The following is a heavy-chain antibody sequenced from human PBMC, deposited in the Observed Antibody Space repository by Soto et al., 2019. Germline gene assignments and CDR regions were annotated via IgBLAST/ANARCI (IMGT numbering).Heavy chain of an antibody. CDR3: ASSPLWFGELRDWFDP. CDR1: GGSISSYY. CDR2: IYYSGST. V-gene: IGHV4-59*08. D-gene: IGHD3-10*01. Sequence: SETLSLTCTVSGGSISSYYWSWIRQPPGKGLEWIGYIYYSGSTNYNPSLKSRVTISVDTSKNQFSLKLSSVTAADTAVYYCASSPLWFGELRDWFDPWGQGTLVTVSS. J-gene: IGHJ5*02.